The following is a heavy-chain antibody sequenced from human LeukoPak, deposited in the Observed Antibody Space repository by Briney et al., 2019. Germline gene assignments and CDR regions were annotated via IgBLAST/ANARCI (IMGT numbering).Heavy chain of an antibody. V-gene: IGHV3-23*01. J-gene: IGHJ5*02. D-gene: IGHD6-13*01. Sequence: GGSLRLSCAASGFTFSSYAMSWVRQAPGKGLEWVSVISGSGGSTYYADSVKGRFTVSRDNSKNTLYLQMNSLRAEDTAVYYCAKDLWGAAAGGYWLDPWGQGTLVTVSS. CDR1: GFTFSSYA. CDR2: ISGSGGST. CDR3: AKDLWGAAAGGYWLDP.